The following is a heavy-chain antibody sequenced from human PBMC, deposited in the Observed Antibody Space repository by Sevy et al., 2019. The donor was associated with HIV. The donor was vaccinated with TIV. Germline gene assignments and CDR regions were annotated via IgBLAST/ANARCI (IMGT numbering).Heavy chain of an antibody. CDR2: IKSKTDGGTT. V-gene: IGHV3-15*01. Sequence: GGSLRLSCAASGFTFSNAWMTWVRQAPGKGLEWVGRIKSKTDGGTTDYAAPVKGRVIVSKDDLKNALFLQMNSLKTADTAVYYWTTQQGTGGDVFEIWGQGTMVTVSS. CDR1: GFTFSNAW. D-gene: IGHD7-27*01. J-gene: IGHJ3*02. CDR3: TTQQGTGGDVFEI.